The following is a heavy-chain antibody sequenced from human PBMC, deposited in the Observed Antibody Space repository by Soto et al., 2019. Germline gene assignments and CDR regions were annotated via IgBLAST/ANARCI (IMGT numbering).Heavy chain of an antibody. CDR1: GFTFSSYG. CDR2: IWYDGSNK. Sequence: GGSLRLSCAASGFTFSSYGMHWVRQAPGKGLEWVAVIWYDGSNKYYADSVKGRFTISRDNSKNTLYLQMNSLRAEDTAVYYCARDGKDIVVVVAATTYCYYYMDVWGKGTTVTVSS. CDR3: ARDGKDIVVVVAATTYCYYYMDV. J-gene: IGHJ6*03. V-gene: IGHV3-33*01. D-gene: IGHD2-15*01.